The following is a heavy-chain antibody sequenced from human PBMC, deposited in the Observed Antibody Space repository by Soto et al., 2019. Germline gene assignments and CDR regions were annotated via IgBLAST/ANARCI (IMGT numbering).Heavy chain of an antibody. CDR3: ARFSGSYYDYYYGMDV. J-gene: IGHJ6*02. CDR1: GGSISSSSDY. CDR2: IYYSGST. D-gene: IGHD1-26*01. V-gene: IGHV4-39*01. Sequence: SETLSLTCTVSGGSISSSSDYWGWIRQPPGKGLEWIGSIYYSGSTYYNPSPKSRVTISVDTSKNQFSLKLSSVTAADTAVYYCARFSGSYYDYYYGMDVWGQGTTVTVSS.